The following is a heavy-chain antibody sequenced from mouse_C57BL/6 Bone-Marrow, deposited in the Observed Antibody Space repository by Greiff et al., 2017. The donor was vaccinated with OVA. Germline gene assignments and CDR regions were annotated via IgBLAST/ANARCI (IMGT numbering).Heavy chain of an antibody. CDR3: ARDDGYYVSWFAY. Sequence: DVHLVESGGGLVKPGGSLKLSCAASGFTFSSYAMSWVRQTPEKRLEWVATISDGGSYTYYPDNVKGRFTISRDNAKNNLYLQMSHLKSEDTAMYYCARDDGYYVSWFAYWGQGTLVTVSA. CDR1: GFTFSSYA. D-gene: IGHD2-3*01. CDR2: ISDGGSYT. J-gene: IGHJ3*01. V-gene: IGHV5-4*01.